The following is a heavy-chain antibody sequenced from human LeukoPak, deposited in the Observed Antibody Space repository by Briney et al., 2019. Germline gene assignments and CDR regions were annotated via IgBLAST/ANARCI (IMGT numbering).Heavy chain of an antibody. CDR1: GFTFDDYA. Sequence: PGGSLRLSCAASGFTFDDYAMHWVRHAPGKGLEWVSGISWNSGSIGYADSVKGRFTISRDNAKNSLYLQMNSLRAEDTALYYCAIADYYDSSGYYRYWGQGTLVTVSS. V-gene: IGHV3-9*01. J-gene: IGHJ4*02. D-gene: IGHD3-22*01. CDR2: ISWNSGSI. CDR3: AIADYYDSSGYYRY.